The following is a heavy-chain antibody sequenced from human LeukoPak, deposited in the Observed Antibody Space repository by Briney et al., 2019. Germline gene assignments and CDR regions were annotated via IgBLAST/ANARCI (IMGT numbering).Heavy chain of an antibody. J-gene: IGHJ4*02. Sequence: GGSLRLSCAASGFTFSSYAMQWVRQAPGKGLEYVSAITSDGGSTYYANSVKGRFIISRGNSKNTLYLQMGSLRADDMAVYYCASGIWFGELFGSFDYWGQGTLVTASS. CDR2: ITSDGGST. CDR3: ASGIWFGELFGSFDY. D-gene: IGHD3-10*01. CDR1: GFTFSSYA. V-gene: IGHV3-64*01.